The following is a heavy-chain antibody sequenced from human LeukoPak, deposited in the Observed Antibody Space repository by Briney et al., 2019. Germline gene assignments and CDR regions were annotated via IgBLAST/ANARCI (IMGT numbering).Heavy chain of an antibody. CDR3: ARVSFRAYAFDI. CDR2: ISAYNGNT. J-gene: IGHJ3*02. V-gene: IGHV1-18*01. CDR1: GYTFTSYG. Sequence: ASVKVSCKASGYTFTSYGISWVRQAPGQGLEWMGWISAYNGNTNYAQKLQGRATMTTDTSTSTAYMELRSLRSDDTAVYYCARVSFRAYAFDIWGQGTMVTVSS.